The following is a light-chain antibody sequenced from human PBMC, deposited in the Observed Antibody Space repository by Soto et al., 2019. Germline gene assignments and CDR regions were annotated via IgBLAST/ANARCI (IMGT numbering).Light chain of an antibody. V-gene: IGKV3-20*01. CDR3: RHYGSSAWT. CDR2: GAS. J-gene: IGKJ1*01. CDR1: QSVSSSY. Sequence: EIVLTQSPGTLSLSPGERATLSCRASQSVSSSYLAWYQQKPGQSPRLLIYGASGRPTGIPDRFSGSGSGTDFTLTISRLEPEDFAVYYCRHYGSSAWTFGQGTKVE.